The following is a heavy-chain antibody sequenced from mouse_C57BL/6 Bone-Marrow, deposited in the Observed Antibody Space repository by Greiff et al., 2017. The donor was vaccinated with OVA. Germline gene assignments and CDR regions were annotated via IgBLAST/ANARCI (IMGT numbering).Heavy chain of an antibody. J-gene: IGHJ2*01. D-gene: IGHD1-1*01. CDR1: GYSITSGYD. V-gene: IGHV3-1*01. CDR3: ARELRFYYFDY. CDR2: ISYSGST. Sequence: EVQLVESGPGMVKPSQSLSLTCTVTGYSITSGYDWHWIRPFPGNKLEWMGYISYSGSTNYNPTLKSRIPITHDTSKNHFFLKLNSVTTEDTATYYCARELRFYYFDYWGQGTTLTVSS.